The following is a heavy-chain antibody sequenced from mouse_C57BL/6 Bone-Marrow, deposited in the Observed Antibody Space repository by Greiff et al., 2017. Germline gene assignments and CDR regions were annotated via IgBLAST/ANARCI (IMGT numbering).Heavy chain of an antibody. CDR2: IYPGDGDT. CDR1: GYAFRSYW. D-gene: IGHD1-3*01. J-gene: IGHJ4*01. Sequence: VQLQQSGASVKISCKASGYAFRSYWMNWVKQWPGQGLEWSGQIYPGDGDTNYNGKFKGKATLTADKSSSTAYMQLSSLTSEDSAVYFCARDNPYYAMDYWGQGTSVTVSS. V-gene: IGHV1-80*01. CDR3: ARDNPYYAMDY.